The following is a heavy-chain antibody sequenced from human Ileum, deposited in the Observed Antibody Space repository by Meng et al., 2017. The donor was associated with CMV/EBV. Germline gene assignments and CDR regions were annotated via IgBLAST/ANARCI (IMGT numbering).Heavy chain of an antibody. CDR2: LHPSGIA. J-gene: IGHJ4*02. CDR3: SRGLDNHKIGVH. Sequence: VQLQQWGAVLLKPSETLSLTCTGYGGSFSDYYWTWIRQPPGKGLEWIAELHPSGIANYNPSLQSRVTISADMSNNQFSLKLTSVTAADTAVYYCSRGLDNHKIGVHWGPGTLVTVSS. CDR1: GGSFSDYY. V-gene: IGHV4-34*01. D-gene: IGHD2-2*03.